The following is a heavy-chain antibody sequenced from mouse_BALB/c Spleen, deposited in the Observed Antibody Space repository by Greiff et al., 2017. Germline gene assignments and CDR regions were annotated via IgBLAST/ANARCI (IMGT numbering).Heavy chain of an antibody. CDR3: ARGGDYYGNYFDY. V-gene: IGHV3-6*02. D-gene: IGHD1-1*01. CDR1: GYSITSGYY. J-gene: IGHJ2*01. CDR2: ISYDGSN. Sequence: ESGPGLVKPSQSLSLTCSVTGYSITSGYYWNWIRQFPGNKLEWMGYISYDGSNNYNPSLKNRISITRDTSKNQFFLKLNSVTTEDTATYYCARGGDYYGNYFDYWGQGTTLTVSS.